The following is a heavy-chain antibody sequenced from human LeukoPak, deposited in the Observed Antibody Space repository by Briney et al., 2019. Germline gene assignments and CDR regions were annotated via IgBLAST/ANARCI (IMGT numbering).Heavy chain of an antibody. J-gene: IGHJ4*02. V-gene: IGHV3-21*01. CDR2: ITSSSSYI. CDR3: ARVYSSSWYSGY. CDR1: GFTFSDYY. Sequence: GGSLRLSCAASGFTFSDYYMNWVRQAPGKGLEWVSSITSSSSYIYYADSVKGRFTISRDNAKNSLYLQMNSLRAEDTAVYYCARVYSSSWYSGYWGQGTLVTVSS. D-gene: IGHD6-13*01.